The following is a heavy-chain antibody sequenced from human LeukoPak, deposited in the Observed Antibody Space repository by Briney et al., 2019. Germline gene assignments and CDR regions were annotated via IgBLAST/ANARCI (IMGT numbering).Heavy chain of an antibody. D-gene: IGHD3-22*01. CDR1: GFTFSSYW. J-gene: IGHJ4*02. V-gene: IGHV3-7*01. CDR2: IKQDGSEK. Sequence: PGGSLRLSCAASGFTFSSYWMSRVRQAPGKGLEWVANIKQDGSEKYYVDSVKGRFTISRDDAKNSLYLQMNSLRAEDTAVYYCARDLDSGNYFFAYWGQGTPVTVPS. CDR3: ARDLDSGNYFFAY.